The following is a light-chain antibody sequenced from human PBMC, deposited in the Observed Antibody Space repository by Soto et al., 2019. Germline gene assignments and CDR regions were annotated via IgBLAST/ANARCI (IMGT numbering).Light chain of an antibody. CDR1: QTISSY. CDR2: AAS. CDR3: QQSYTIPWT. Sequence: DIQMTQSPSSLSASVGDRVTITCRASQTISSYLNWSQQKPGKAPKVLIYAASSLESGVPSRFSGSGSGTDFTLTISSLQPEDFATYYCQQSYTIPWTFGQGTKVEIK. J-gene: IGKJ1*01. V-gene: IGKV1-39*01.